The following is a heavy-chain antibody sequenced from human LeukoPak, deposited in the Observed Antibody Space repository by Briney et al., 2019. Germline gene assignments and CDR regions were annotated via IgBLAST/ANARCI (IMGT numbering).Heavy chain of an antibody. V-gene: IGHV3-7*01. CDR3: ARVGAAYYGSENYYSGY. J-gene: IGHJ4*02. D-gene: IGHD3-10*01. CDR1: GFTFSNCW. CDR2: IMPDGGEG. Sequence: AGSLRLSCAASGFTFSNCWMSWVRQAPGKGLEWVAIIMPDGGEGYYVDSVKGRFTISRDNAKNSLYLQLSSLSAEDTAVYYCARVGAAYYGSENYYSGYWGQGTLVTVSS.